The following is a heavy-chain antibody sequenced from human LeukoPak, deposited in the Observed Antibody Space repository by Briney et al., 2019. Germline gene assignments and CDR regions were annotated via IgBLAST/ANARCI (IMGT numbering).Heavy chain of an antibody. D-gene: IGHD6-19*01. CDR1: GFTFSSYV. J-gene: IGHJ4*02. Sequence: PGGSLRLSCAASGFTFSSYVMSWVRQAPGKGLEWVSAITGSGDNTYYADSVKGRFTISRDNSKNRLYLQMNSLRAEDTAVYYCAKRGPAGAGKSPDYFDYWGQGTLVTVSS. CDR3: AKRGPAGAGKSPDYFDY. CDR2: ITGSGDNT. V-gene: IGHV3-23*01.